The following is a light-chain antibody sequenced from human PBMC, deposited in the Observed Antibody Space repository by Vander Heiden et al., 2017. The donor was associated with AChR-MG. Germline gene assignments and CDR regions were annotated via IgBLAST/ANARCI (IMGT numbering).Light chain of an antibody. CDR2: DDS. Sequence: SYVLTRPPSVSVAPGKTARIPCGGNNIGSKSVHWYQQKPGQAPVLVISDDSDRPSGIPERFSGSNSGNTATLTISRVEAGDEADYYCQVWDTSTDHPDFGTGTKVTVL. J-gene: IGLJ1*01. CDR3: QVWDTSTDHPD. CDR1: NIGSKS. V-gene: IGLV3-21*04.